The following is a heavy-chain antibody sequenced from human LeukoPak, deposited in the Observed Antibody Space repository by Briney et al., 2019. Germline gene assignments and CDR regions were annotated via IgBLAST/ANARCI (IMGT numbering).Heavy chain of an antibody. Sequence: PGGSLRLSCAASGFTFSSYWMSWVRQAPGKGLEWVANIKQDGSEKYYVDSVKGRFTISRDNAKNPLYLQMNSLRAEDTAVYYCARDLVPAAEYYYYYGMDVWGKGTTVTVSS. CDR3: ARDLVPAAEYYYYYGMDV. D-gene: IGHD6-13*01. J-gene: IGHJ6*04. CDR2: IKQDGSEK. V-gene: IGHV3-7*01. CDR1: GFTFSSYW.